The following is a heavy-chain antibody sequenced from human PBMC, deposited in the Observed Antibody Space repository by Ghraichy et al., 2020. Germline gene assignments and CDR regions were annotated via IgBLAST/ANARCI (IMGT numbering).Heavy chain of an antibody. CDR2: ISGSGGST. Sequence: GGSLRLSCAASGFTFSSYAMSWVRQAPGKGLEWVSAISGSGGSTYYADSVKGRFTISRDNSKNTLYLQMNSMRAEATAVYYCSKDSRNFGVVTLYYFDYWGQGTLVTVSS. CDR3: SKDSRNFGVVTLYYFDY. V-gene: IGHV3-23*01. D-gene: IGHD3-3*01. CDR1: GFTFSSYA. J-gene: IGHJ4*02.